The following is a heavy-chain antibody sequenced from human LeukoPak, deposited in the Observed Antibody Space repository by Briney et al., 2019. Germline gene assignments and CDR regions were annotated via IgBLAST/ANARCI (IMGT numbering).Heavy chain of an antibody. J-gene: IGHJ1*01. CDR2: SYYNWIT. Sequence: PSETLSLICTVSGGSISISHYYCGRIRQPPGRGLGRYGRSYYNWITYYNPSLKSRVPKSVFQSKNQFSMKLSYVTAAGTALHYCAREDSSGWYVSYFQYCGQAILITAS. D-gene: IGHD6-19*01. CDR1: GGSISISHYY. CDR3: AREDSSGWYVSYFQY. V-gene: IGHV4-39*07.